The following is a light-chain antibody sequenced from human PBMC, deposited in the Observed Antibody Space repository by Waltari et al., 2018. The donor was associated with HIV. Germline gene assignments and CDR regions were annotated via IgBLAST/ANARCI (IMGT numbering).Light chain of an antibody. CDR1: SSDVGGYNY. CDR3: SSYTSDNTFTI. CDR2: DVS. Sequence: QSALTQPASVSGSLGQSITISCPGTSSDVGGYNYVSWSQQHPGNTPKFLIYDVSDRPSGVSNRFSGSKSGNTASLTISGLQAEDEADYYCSSYTSDNTFTIFGGGTKLTVL. V-gene: IGLV2-14*03. J-gene: IGLJ2*01.